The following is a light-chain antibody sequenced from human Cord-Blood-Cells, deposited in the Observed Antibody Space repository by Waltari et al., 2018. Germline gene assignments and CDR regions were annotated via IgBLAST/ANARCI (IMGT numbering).Light chain of an antibody. CDR1: QSISSW. J-gene: IGKJ5*01. CDR2: KAS. CDR3: QQYNSYQIT. Sequence: DIQMTQSPSTLSASVGDRVTITCRASQSISSWLAWYQQKPGKAPKLRIYKASSLESGVPSRFSGSGSGTEFTLTISSLQPDDFATYYCQQYNSYQITFGQGTRLEIK. V-gene: IGKV1-5*03.